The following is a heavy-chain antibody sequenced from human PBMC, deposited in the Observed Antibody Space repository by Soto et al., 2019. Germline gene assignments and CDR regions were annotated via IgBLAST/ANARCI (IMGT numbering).Heavy chain of an antibody. CDR1: GGTFSSYT. V-gene: IGHV1-69*02. CDR3: ARGYDYIWGSYLVEEQKYYMDV. D-gene: IGHD3-16*02. CDR2: IIPILGIA. J-gene: IGHJ6*03. Sequence: QVQLVQSGAEVKKPGSSVKVSCKASGGTFSSYTISWVRQAPGQGLEWMGRIIPILGIANYAQKFQGRVTITADKSTSTAYMELSSLRSEDTAVYYCARGYDYIWGSYLVEEQKYYMDVWGKGTTVTVSS.